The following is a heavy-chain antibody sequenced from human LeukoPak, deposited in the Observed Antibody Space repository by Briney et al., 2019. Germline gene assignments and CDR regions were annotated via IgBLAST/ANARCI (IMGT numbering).Heavy chain of an antibody. V-gene: IGHV3-7*01. Sequence: PGGSLRLSCAASGFTFISHWMSWFRQAPGKGLEWVANIKEDGSEIYYVDSVKGRFTISRDNAKNSLYLQMNSLRAEDTALYYCTRRGYGYWGQGTLVTVSS. CDR3: TRRGYGY. J-gene: IGHJ4*02. CDR1: GFTFISHW. CDR2: IKEDGSEI. D-gene: IGHD4-17*01.